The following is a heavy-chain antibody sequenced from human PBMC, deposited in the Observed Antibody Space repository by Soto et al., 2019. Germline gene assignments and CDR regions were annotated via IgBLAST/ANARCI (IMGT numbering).Heavy chain of an antibody. V-gene: IGHV1-69*13. Sequence: SGKVSSKASGGTFRTSAISWLRHAHGQRLEWMGGISPIFGTANYAEKFQGRVTITADESTSTAYMELSSLRSEDTAVYYCARGDTVTTRLNYYYMDVWGKGTTVTVSS. CDR3: ARGDTVTTRLNYYYMDV. CDR1: GGTFRTSA. J-gene: IGHJ6*03. CDR2: ISPIFGTA. D-gene: IGHD4-17*01.